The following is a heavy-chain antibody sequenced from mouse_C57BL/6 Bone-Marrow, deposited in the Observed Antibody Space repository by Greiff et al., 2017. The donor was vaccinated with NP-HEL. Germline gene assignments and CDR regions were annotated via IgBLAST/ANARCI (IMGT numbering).Heavy chain of an antibody. D-gene: IGHD1-1*01. CDR1: GYSITSGYD. CDR3: ARDGGYYYGSSYDWFAY. Sequence: DVMLVESGPGMVKPSQSLSLTCTVTGYSITSGYDWHWIRHFPGNKLEWMGYISYSGSTNYNPSLKSRISITHDTSKNHFFLKLNSVTTEDTATYYCARDGGYYYGSSYDWFAYWGQGTLVTVSA. CDR2: ISYSGST. J-gene: IGHJ3*01. V-gene: IGHV3-1*01.